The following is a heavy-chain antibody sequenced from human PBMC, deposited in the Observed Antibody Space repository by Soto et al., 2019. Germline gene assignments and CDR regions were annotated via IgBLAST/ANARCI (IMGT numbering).Heavy chain of an antibody. Sequence: EVQLVESGGGLVKPGGSLRLSCAASGFTFSNAWMSWVRQAPGKGLEWVGRIKSKTDGGTTDYAAPVKGRFTISRDDSKNTLYLQMNSLKTEDTAVYYCTTDPYYYDRSLGDPLDYWGQGTLVTVSS. CDR3: TTDPYYYDRSLGDPLDY. CDR1: GFTFSNAW. J-gene: IGHJ4*02. V-gene: IGHV3-15*01. D-gene: IGHD3-22*01. CDR2: IKSKTDGGTT.